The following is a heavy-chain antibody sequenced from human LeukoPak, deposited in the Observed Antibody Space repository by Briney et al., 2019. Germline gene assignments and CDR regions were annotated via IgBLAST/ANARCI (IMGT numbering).Heavy chain of an antibody. J-gene: IGHJ4*02. CDR2: ISSGGSVM. Sequence: GGSLRLPCGASGYTFSDYTMNWVRQAPGKGPEWISYISSGGSVMHYADSVKGRFTISRDNVENSLYLQMNSLRVEDTAVYYCTRNLEYWGQGVLVTVSS. V-gene: IGHV3-48*01. CDR1: GYTFSDYT. D-gene: IGHD1-14*01. CDR3: TRNLEY.